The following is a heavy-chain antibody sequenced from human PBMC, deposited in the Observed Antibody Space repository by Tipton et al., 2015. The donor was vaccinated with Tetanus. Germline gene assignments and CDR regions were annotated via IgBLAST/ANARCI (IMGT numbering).Heavy chain of an antibody. V-gene: IGHV4-59*01. CDR2: IYDNGTT. CDR3: ARRIQVFGPAILDAFDL. Sequence: TLSLTCTVAGGSISGYYCTWIRQPPGKGLEWIGYIYDNGTTSYSPSLKSRVIISVDKSKNQLSLKLGSVTAEDTAIYYCARRIQVFGPAILDAFDLWAQGTMVIVSS. CDR1: GGSISGYY. J-gene: IGHJ3*01. D-gene: IGHD3/OR15-3a*01.